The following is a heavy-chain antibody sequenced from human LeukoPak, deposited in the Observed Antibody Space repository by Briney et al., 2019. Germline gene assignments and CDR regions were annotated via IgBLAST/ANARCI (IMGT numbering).Heavy chain of an antibody. D-gene: IGHD3-22*01. CDR1: GGSISSSSYY. V-gene: IGHV4-39*07. Sequence: PSETLSLTCTVSGGSISSSSYYWGWIRQPPGKGLEWIGSIYYSGSTYYNPSLKSRVTISVDTSKNQFSLKLSSVTAADTAVYYCARSPNFYYDGSGSFDIWGQGTMVTVSS. CDR3: ARSPNFYYDGSGSFDI. J-gene: IGHJ3*02. CDR2: IYYSGST.